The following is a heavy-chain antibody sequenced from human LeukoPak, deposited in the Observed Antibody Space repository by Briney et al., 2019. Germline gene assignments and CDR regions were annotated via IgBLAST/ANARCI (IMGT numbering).Heavy chain of an antibody. Sequence: GGCLILSCAASRFTFDDYGMSWVRQAPGKGLEWDSGFNWNGGRKGYADSVKGRFTISRDNAKNSLYLQTNSLRAEDTALYYCARESQAFPFDYWGQGTMVTVSP. J-gene: IGHJ4*02. CDR2: FNWNGGRK. V-gene: IGHV3-20*04. CDR1: RFTFDDYG. CDR3: ARESQAFPFDY.